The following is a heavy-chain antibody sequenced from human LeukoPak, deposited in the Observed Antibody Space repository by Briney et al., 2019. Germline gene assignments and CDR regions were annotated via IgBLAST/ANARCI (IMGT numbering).Heavy chain of an antibody. V-gene: IGHV3-23*01. J-gene: IGHJ3*02. D-gene: IGHD5-12*01. CDR1: GLTFSSYA. Sequence: NPGGSLRLSCAASGLTFSSYAMSWVRQAPGEGLEWVSAITGSGGTTYYADSVKGRFTISRDNSKNTLYLQMNSLRAEDTAVYYCAKAGSPIWGQGTMVTVSS. CDR2: ITGSGGTT. CDR3: AKAGSPI.